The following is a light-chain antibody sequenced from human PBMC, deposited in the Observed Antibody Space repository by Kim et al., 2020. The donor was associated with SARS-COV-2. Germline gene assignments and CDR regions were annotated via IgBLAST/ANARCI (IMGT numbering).Light chain of an antibody. V-gene: IGLV2-8*01. J-gene: IGLJ1*01. CDR3: SSYAGSVV. CDR2: AFT. Sequence: PVQAVHITCTGPSSDVGAYNYVSWYQQHPGKAPKLMIYAFTQRPSGVPDRFSGSNSGNTASLTVSGLQAEDEADYYSSSYAGSVVFGTGTKVTVL. CDR1: SSDVGAYNY.